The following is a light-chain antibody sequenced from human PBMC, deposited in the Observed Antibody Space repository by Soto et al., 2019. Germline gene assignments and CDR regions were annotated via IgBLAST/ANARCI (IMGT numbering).Light chain of an antibody. CDR1: QGIGDT. CDR2: DAI. Sequence: TQSPATLSVSRGEGATLSFRASQGIGDTLAWYQHKPGQTPRLLIYDAINRATGIPARFSGSGSGTDFTLTISSLEPEDFGVYYCQQRSKWVTFGRGTKVDIK. V-gene: IGKV3D-11*03. J-gene: IGKJ4*01. CDR3: QQRSKWVT.